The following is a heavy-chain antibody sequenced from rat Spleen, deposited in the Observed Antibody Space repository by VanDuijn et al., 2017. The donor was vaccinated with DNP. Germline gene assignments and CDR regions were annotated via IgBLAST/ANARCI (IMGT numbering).Heavy chain of an antibody. Sequence: EVQLQESGPGLVKPSQSVSLTCSVTGYSITSNYWGWIRKFPGDKMEWIGYINHSGSTGYNPSLKSRISITRYTSKNQFFLHLSSVTTEDTATYFCARGNDGFYPNWYFDFWGPGTMVTVSS. V-gene: IGHV3-1*01. CDR2: INHSGST. J-gene: IGHJ1*01. CDR3: ARGNDGFYPNWYFDF. CDR1: GYSITSNY. D-gene: IGHD1-12*03.